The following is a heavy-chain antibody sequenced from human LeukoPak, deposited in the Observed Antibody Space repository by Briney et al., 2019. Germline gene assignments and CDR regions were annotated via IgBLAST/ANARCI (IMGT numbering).Heavy chain of an antibody. V-gene: IGHV4-39*01. CDR2: IYYSGST. Sequence: SEALPLTCSVSGGSISSSSYYWGWIRQPPGKGLEWIGSIYYSGSTYYNPSLKSRVTISVDTSKNQFSLKLSSVTAADTAVYYCARPVFLYSGGACYMDVGGKGTTVTVSS. D-gene: IGHD2-21*01. J-gene: IGHJ6*03. CDR3: ARPVFLYSGGACYMDV. CDR1: GGSISSSSYY.